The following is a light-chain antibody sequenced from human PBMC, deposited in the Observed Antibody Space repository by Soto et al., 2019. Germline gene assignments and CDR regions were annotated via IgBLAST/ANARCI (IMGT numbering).Light chain of an antibody. V-gene: IGLV2-14*01. J-gene: IGLJ3*02. CDR2: DVS. CDR1: SSDVGGYDF. CDR3: TSYTRSDIGV. Sequence: ALTQPASVSGSPGQSITISCTGTSSDVGGYDFVSWYQQRPGKAPKLIIYDVSNRPSGVSNRFSGSKSGNTASLTISGLQAEDEADYYCTSYTRSDIGVFGGGTKLTVL.